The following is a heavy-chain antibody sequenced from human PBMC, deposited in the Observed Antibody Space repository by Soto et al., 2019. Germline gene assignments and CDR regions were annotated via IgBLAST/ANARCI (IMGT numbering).Heavy chain of an antibody. V-gene: IGHV3-21*01. J-gene: IGHJ6*02. CDR2: IRSSTSYI. D-gene: IGHD6-6*01. Sequence: GGSLRLSCAASGFSFSDYSVNWVRQAPGKGLEWVSSIRSSTSYIYYADSVKGRFTISRDNAKNSLYLQMNSLRAEETAVYFCARMSIVGRRDYYYGMDVWGQGTTVTVSS. CDR1: GFSFSDYS. CDR3: ARMSIVGRRDYYYGMDV.